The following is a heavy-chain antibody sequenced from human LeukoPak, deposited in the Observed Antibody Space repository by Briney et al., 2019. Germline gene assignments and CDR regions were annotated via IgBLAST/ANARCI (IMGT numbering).Heavy chain of an antibody. Sequence: SETLSLTCTGSGGSISSYYWSWIRQPPGKGLEWIGYIYYSGSTNYNPSLKRRVTISVDTSKNQFSLKLSSVTAADTAVYYCARLVDYYDSSAVDYWGQGTLVTVSS. CDR1: GGSISSYY. J-gene: IGHJ4*02. CDR3: ARLVDYYDSSAVDY. CDR2: IYYSGST. D-gene: IGHD3-22*01. V-gene: IGHV4-59*01.